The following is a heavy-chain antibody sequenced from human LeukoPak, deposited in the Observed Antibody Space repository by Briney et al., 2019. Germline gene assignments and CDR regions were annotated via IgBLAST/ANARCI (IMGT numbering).Heavy chain of an antibody. Sequence: PSETLSLTCTASGGSIRSYYWSWLRQPPGKGLEWIGYIYYSGSTNYNPSLKSRVTISVDTSKNQFSLKLSSVTAADTAVYYCARGSPLTTVGAFDIWGQGTMVTVSS. CDR3: ARGSPLTTVGAFDI. J-gene: IGHJ3*02. V-gene: IGHV4-59*01. CDR1: GGSIRSYY. CDR2: IYYSGST. D-gene: IGHD4-23*01.